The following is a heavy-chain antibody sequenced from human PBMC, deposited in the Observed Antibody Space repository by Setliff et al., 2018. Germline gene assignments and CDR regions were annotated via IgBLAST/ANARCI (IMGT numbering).Heavy chain of an antibody. Sequence: SGPTLVNPTQTLTLTCTFSGFSLSTTGVGVGWIRQPPGKALEWLALIYWDDDKRYSPSLKGRFTISRDNSKNTLYLQMGSLRPEDMAVYYCVRWVDGKADYWGQGTLVTVSS. CDR3: VRWVDGKADY. V-gene: IGHV2-5*02. CDR2: IYWDDDK. CDR1: GFSLSTTGVG. J-gene: IGHJ4*02.